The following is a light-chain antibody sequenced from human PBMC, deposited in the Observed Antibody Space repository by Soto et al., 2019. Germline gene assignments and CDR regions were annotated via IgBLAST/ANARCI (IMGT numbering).Light chain of an antibody. CDR3: QQRSNWPLT. V-gene: IGKV3-11*01. CDR2: DAS. Sequence: EIVLTQSPATLSLSPGERATLSCRASQSVSSYLAWYQQKPGQAPRLLIYDASNRATGIPARFSGSGSGTDFTLTISSLAAEDFAVYYCQQRSNWPLTFGGGTKVEI. CDR1: QSVSSY. J-gene: IGKJ4*01.